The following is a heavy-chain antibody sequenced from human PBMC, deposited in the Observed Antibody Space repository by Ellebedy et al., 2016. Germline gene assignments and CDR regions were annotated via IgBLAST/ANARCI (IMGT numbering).Heavy chain of an antibody. CDR3: ATPGSYDSSGYYRDY. CDR1: GFTFSSYS. V-gene: IGHV3-21*01. CDR2: ISSSSSYI. Sequence: GESLKISCAASGFTFSSYSMNWVRQAPGKGLEWVSSISSSSSYIYYADSVKGRFTISRDNAKNSLYLQMNSLRAEDTAVYYCATPGSYDSSGYYRDYWGQGTLVTVSS. D-gene: IGHD3-22*01. J-gene: IGHJ4*02.